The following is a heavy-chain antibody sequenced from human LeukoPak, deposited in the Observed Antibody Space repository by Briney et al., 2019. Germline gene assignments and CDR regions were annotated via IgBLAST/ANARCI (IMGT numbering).Heavy chain of an antibody. CDR1: GFTFSSYG. V-gene: IGHV3-30*18. CDR2: ISYDGSNK. Sequence: GGSLRLSCAASGFTFSSYGMHWVRQAPGKGLEWVAVISYDGSNKYYADSVKGRFTISRDNSKNTLYLQMSSLRAEDAAVYYCAKGSIVATVNDAFDIWGQGTMVTVSS. CDR3: AKGSIVATVNDAFDI. J-gene: IGHJ3*02. D-gene: IGHD5-12*01.